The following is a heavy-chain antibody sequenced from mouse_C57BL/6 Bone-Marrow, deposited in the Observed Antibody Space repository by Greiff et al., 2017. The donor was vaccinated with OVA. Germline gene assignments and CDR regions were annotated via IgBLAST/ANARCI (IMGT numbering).Heavy chain of an antibody. CDR3: AREEVLRSCFDY. Sequence: QVQLQQSDAELVKPGASVKISCKVSGYTFTDYTIHWMKQRPEQGLEWIGYIYPRDGSTNYNEKFKGKATLTADKSSSTAYLQLNSLTSEDSAVYVCAREEVLRSCFDYWGQGTTLTVSS. CDR2: IYPRDGST. V-gene: IGHV1-78*01. J-gene: IGHJ2*01. CDR1: GYTFTDYT. D-gene: IGHD1-1*01.